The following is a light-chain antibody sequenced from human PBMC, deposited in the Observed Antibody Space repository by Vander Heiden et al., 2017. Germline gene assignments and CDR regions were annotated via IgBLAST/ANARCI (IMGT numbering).Light chain of an antibody. CDR1: QGISSY. Sequence: AIRMTQSPSSFSASTGDRVTITCRASQGISSYLAWYQQKPGKAPKLLIYAASTLQSGVPSRFSGSGSGTDFTLTISCLQSEDFATYYCQRYDSYPQRFGPGSSVEIK. V-gene: IGKV1-8*01. CDR2: AAS. CDR3: QRYDSYPQR. J-gene: IGKJ1*01.